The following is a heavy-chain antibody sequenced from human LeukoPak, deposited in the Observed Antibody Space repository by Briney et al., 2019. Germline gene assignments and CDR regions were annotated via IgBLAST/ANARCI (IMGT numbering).Heavy chain of an antibody. J-gene: IGHJ4*02. Sequence: SETLSLTCTVSGGSISSTTYYWGWIRQPPGRGLEWIGNIYKSGSTDYNPSLKSRVTISVDTSKNQFSLKLNSVTAADTAVYYCARGEYFSYYYGSGSYSGLDYWGQGTLVIVSS. V-gene: IGHV4-39*07. CDR3: ARGEYFSYYYGSGSYSGLDY. D-gene: IGHD3-10*01. CDR1: GGSISSTTYY. CDR2: IYKSGST.